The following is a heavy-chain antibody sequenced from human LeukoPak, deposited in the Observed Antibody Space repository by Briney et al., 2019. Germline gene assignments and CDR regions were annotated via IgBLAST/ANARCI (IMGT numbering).Heavy chain of an antibody. D-gene: IGHD2-15*01. CDR2: ISYDGSNK. CDR1: GFTFRTYG. V-gene: IGHV3-30*18. Sequence: GGSLRLSCAASGFTFRTYGMHWVRQAPGKGLEWVAVISYDGSNKYYADSVKGRFIISRDNSKNTLYLQMNSLRAEDTAVYYCAKGGRVVVAATLDYFDCWGQGTLVTVSS. CDR3: AKGGRVVVAATLDYFDC. J-gene: IGHJ4*02.